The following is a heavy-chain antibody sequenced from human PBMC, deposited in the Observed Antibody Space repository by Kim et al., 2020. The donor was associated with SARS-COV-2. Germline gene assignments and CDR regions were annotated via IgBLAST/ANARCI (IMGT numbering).Heavy chain of an antibody. D-gene: IGHD1-1*01. CDR3: ARDSPRGTTLGLYWYYYG. Sequence: SETLSLTCTVSGCSISSYYWSWIRQPPGKGLEWIGDIYYSGSTNYNPSLKRRFTISGDTSKNPFSLKLSSLTAADTAVYYCARDSPRGTTLGLYWYYYG. CDR1: GCSISSYY. J-gene: IGHJ6*01. V-gene: IGHV4-59*01. CDR2: IYYSGST.